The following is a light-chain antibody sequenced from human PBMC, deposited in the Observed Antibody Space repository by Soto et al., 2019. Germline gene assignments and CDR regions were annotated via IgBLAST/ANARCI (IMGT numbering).Light chain of an antibody. CDR2: EVS. J-gene: IGLJ1*01. CDR3: SSYAGSSTPYV. CDR1: SSDIGDYNY. V-gene: IGLV2-14*01. Sequence: QSALTQPASVSGSPGQSITISCTGTSSDIGDYNYVSWYQQHPGKAPKLMIYEVSNRPSGVSSRFSGSKSGNTASLTISGLQAEDEAVYHCSSYAGSSTPYVFGTGTKLTVL.